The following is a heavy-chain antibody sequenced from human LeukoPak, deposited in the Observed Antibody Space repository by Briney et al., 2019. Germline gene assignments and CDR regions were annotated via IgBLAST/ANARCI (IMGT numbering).Heavy chain of an antibody. V-gene: IGHV5-10-1*01. Sequence: GESLKISCKGSGYSFTSYWISWVRQMPGKGLEWMGRIDPSDSYTNYSPSLQGHVTISADKSISAAYLQWSSLKASDTAMYYCARVQRGYSYGPYYFDYWGQGTLVTVSS. CDR2: IDPSDSYT. J-gene: IGHJ4*02. CDR1: GYSFTSYW. D-gene: IGHD5-18*01. CDR3: ARVQRGYSYGPYYFDY.